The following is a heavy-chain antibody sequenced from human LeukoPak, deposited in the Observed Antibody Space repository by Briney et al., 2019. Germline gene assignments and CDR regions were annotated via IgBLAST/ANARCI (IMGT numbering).Heavy chain of an antibody. J-gene: IGHJ6*02. D-gene: IGHD3-10*01. CDR1: GGSISSYY. V-gene: IGHV4-59*08. Sequence: SETLSLTCTVSGGSISSYYWSWIRQPPGKGLEWIGYIYYSGSTNYNPSLKSRVTISVDTSNNQFSLKLSSVTAADTAVYYCVRHLYYYGSGSYYNYYYGMDVWGQGTTVSVSS. CDR3: VRHLYYYGSGSYYNYYYGMDV. CDR2: IYYSGST.